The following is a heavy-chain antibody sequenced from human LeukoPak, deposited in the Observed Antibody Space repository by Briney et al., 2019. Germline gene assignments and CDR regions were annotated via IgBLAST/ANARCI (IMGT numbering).Heavy chain of an antibody. CDR2: IGTAGDT. J-gene: IGHJ6*02. CDR1: GFTFSSYD. Sequence: GGSLRLSCAASGFTFSSYDMHWVRQATGKGLEWVSVIGTAGDTYYPGSVKGPFTTSRENAKNSLYLQMNSLRAGDTAVYYCARGYLDGMDVWGQGTTVTVSS. V-gene: IGHV3-13*01. D-gene: IGHD2/OR15-2a*01. CDR3: ARGYLDGMDV.